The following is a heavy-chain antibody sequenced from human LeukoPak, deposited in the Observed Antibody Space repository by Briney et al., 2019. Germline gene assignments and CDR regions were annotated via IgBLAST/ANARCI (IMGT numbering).Heavy chain of an antibody. J-gene: IGHJ4*02. CDR2: IGNSGDYT. V-gene: IGHV3-23*01. D-gene: IGHD5-12*01. Sequence: PGGSLRLSCAASGFTFSNYGMNWVRQAPGKGLEWVSAIGNSGDYTYYADSVKGRFTISRDNSKNTLYLQMNSLRAEDPAVYYCARTYSGYDGNDYWGQGTLVTVSS. CDR3: ARTYSGYDGNDY. CDR1: GFTFSNYG.